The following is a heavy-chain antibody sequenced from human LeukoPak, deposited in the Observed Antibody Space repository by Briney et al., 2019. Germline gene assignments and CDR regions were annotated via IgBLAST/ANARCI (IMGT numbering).Heavy chain of an antibody. J-gene: IGHJ2*01. V-gene: IGHV3-23*01. CDR3: ANACGTSSSYFDL. CDR2: ISSGGGST. CDR1: GFTFSSYA. D-gene: IGHD6-6*01. Sequence: GGSLRLSCAASGFTFSSYAMGWVRQPPGKGLEWVSGISSGGGSTYYTDSMKGRFTISRDNSKNTLYLQMNSLTAEDTALYYCANACGTSSSYFDLWGRGTLVTVSS.